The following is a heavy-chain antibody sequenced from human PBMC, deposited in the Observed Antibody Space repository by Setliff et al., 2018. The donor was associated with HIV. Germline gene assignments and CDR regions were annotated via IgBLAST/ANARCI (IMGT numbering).Heavy chain of an antibody. CDR1: GFSVGDNY. V-gene: IGHV3-53*01. Sequence: GGSLRLSCEISGFSVGDNYMTWVRQTPKMGLEWVSLIYAAGATYYADSVEGRFTISRDTSTNTLYLQMHSLRADDTAEYYCAKELAASGLGYFDSWGRGILVTVSS. J-gene: IGHJ4*02. CDR3: AKELAASGLGYFDS. CDR2: IYAAGAT. D-gene: IGHD3-22*01.